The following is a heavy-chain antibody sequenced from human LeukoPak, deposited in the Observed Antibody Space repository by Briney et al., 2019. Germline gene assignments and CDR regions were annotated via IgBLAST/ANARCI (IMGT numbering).Heavy chain of an antibody. D-gene: IGHD5-18*01. CDR1: GYTFTGYY. V-gene: IGHV1-2*02. J-gene: IGHJ6*03. Sequence: VASVKVSCKASGYTFTGYYMHWVRQAPGQGLEWMGWINPNSGGTNYAQKFQGRVTMTRDTSISTAYMELSRLRSDDTAVYYCARGPSYGVFNYYYYYMDVWGKGTTVTVSS. CDR2: INPNSGGT. CDR3: ARGPSYGVFNYYYYYMDV.